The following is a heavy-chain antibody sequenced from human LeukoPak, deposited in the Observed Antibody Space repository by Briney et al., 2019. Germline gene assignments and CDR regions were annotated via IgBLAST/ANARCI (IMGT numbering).Heavy chain of an antibody. J-gene: IGHJ4*02. CDR2: INPNSGGT. Sequence: ASVKVSCKASGYTFSGYYMQWVRQAPGQGPEWMGWINPNSGGTNYAQKFQGRVAMTRDTSISTAYMELSRLRSDDTAVYYCASFIVVVPAAISIDYWGQGTLVTVSS. CDR1: GYTFSGYY. CDR3: ASFIVVVPAAISIDY. V-gene: IGHV1-2*02. D-gene: IGHD2-2*01.